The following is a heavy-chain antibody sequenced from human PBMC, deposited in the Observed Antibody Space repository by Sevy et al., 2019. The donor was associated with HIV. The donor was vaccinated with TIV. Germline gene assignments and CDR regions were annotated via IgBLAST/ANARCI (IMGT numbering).Heavy chain of an antibody. J-gene: IGHJ4*02. CDR1: GGSISDYY. CDR3: ARGPQSCNSVSCYSALS. V-gene: IGHV4-4*07. CDR2: IYISGST. D-gene: IGHD2-15*01. Sequence: PSVTMSLTCTVSGGSISDYYWTWIRQPAGKGLEWLGRIYISGSTEYTPSLKSRVSMSLDTSKNTFSLKLTSMTAADTAIYYCARGPQSCNSVSCYSALSWGQGILVSVSS.